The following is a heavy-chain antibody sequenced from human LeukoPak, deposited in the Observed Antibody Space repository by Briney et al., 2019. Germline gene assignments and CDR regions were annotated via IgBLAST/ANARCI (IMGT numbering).Heavy chain of an antibody. V-gene: IGHV3-23*01. CDR1: GFTFSSYG. D-gene: IGHD5-18*01. Sequence: GGSLRLSCVATGFTFSSYGMTWVRQAPGKGPEWVSVISSSAGSTYYADSVKGRFTISRDNSKNTLYLQMNSLRAEDTAVYYCAKGSGRGYSYGLEYWGQGTLVTVSS. CDR3: AKGSGRGYSYGLEY. J-gene: IGHJ4*02. CDR2: ISSSAGST.